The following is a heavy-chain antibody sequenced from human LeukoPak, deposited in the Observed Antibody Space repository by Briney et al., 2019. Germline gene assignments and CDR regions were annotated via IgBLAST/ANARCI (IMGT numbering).Heavy chain of an antibody. CDR2: ISAYNGNT. D-gene: IGHD2-8*02. CDR1: GYTFTSYG. Sequence: ASVKVSCKASGYTFTSYGISWVRQAPGQGLEWMGWISAYNGNTNYAQKLQGRVTMTTDTSTSTAYMELRSPRSDDTAVYYCARVSVVYTYYYYYMDVWGKGTTVTVS. CDR3: ARVSVVYTYYYYYMDV. J-gene: IGHJ6*03. V-gene: IGHV1-18*01.